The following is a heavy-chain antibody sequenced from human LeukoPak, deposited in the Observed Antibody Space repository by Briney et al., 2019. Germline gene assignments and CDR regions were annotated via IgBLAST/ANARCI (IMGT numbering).Heavy chain of an antibody. CDR2: IYHSGST. CDR3: ARDRLEYCSSTSCYTRFDY. V-gene: IGHV4-30-2*01. D-gene: IGHD2-2*02. Sequence: SQTLSLTCAVSGGSISSGGYSWSWIRQPPGKGLEWIGYIYHSGSTYYNPSLKSRVTISVDRSKNQFSLKLSSVTAADTAVYYCARDRLEYCSSTSCYTRFDYWGQGTLVTVSS. CDR1: GGSISSGGYS. J-gene: IGHJ4*02.